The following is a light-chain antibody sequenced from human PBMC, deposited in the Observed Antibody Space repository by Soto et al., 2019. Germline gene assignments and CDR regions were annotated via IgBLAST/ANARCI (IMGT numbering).Light chain of an antibody. CDR3: SSFAGSNTWV. Sequence: QSALTQPPSASGSPGQSVTISCTGTSSDVGGYNYVSWYQQHPGKAPKLMIYEVSKWPSGVPDRSSGSKSGNTASLTVSGLQAEDEADYYCSSFAGSNTWVFGGGTKLTVL. J-gene: IGLJ3*02. CDR2: EVS. CDR1: SSDVGGYNY. V-gene: IGLV2-8*01.